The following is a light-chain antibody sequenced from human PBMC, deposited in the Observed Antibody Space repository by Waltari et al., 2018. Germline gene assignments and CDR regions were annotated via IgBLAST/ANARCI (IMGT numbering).Light chain of an antibody. J-gene: IGKJ2*01. Sequence: DIVMTQSPLSLPATPGEPASISCSYSESLLPSNGYTYLDWYLQKPGQSPHLLIYWASNRASGVPDRFSGSGSGTDFTLKISRVEAEDVGVYYCMQTLQTPYTFGQGTKLEIK. V-gene: IGKV2-28*01. CDR1: ESLLPSNGYTY. CDR2: WAS. CDR3: MQTLQTPYT.